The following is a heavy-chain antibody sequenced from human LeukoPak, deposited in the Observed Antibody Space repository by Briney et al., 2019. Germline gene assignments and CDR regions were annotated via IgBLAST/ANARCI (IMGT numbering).Heavy chain of an antibody. V-gene: IGHV4-30-4*08. CDR3: ARDSTGNQNGQIDSSGWYFDY. D-gene: IGHD6-19*01. CDR2: IYYSGST. CDR1: GGSISSGDYY. J-gene: IGHJ4*02. Sequence: PSETLSLTCTVSGGSISSGDYYWSWIRQPPGKGPEWIGYIYYSGSTYYNPSLKSRVTISVDTSKDQFSLKLSSVTAADTAVYYCARDSTGNQNGQIDSSGWYFDYWGQGTLVTVSS.